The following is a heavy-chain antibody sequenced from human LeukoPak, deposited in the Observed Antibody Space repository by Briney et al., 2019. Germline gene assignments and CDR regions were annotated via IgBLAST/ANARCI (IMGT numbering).Heavy chain of an antibody. J-gene: IGHJ5*02. CDR3: ASARGSYNWNYHWFDP. Sequence: EASVKVSCKASGYTFASHGISWVRQAPGQGLEWMGWISAYNGNTNYALKLQGRVTMTTDTSTSTAYMELRSLRSDDTAVYYCASARGSYNWNYHWFDPWGQGTLVTVSS. V-gene: IGHV1-18*01. D-gene: IGHD1-7*01. CDR1: GYTFASHG. CDR2: ISAYNGNT.